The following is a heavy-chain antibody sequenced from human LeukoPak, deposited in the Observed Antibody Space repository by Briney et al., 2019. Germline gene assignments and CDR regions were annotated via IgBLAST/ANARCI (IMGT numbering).Heavy chain of an antibody. CDR3: ARTLGYCSSTSCYTPGSSGWFDP. CDR2: IYYSGST. CDR1: GGSISSYC. D-gene: IGHD2-2*02. V-gene: IGHV4-59*08. Sequence: SETLSLACTVSGGSISSYCWSWIRQPPGKGLEWIGYIYYSGSTNYNPSLKSRVTISVDTSKNQFSLKLSSVTAADTAVYYCARTLGYCSSTSCYTPGSSGWFDPWGQGTLVTVSS. J-gene: IGHJ5*02.